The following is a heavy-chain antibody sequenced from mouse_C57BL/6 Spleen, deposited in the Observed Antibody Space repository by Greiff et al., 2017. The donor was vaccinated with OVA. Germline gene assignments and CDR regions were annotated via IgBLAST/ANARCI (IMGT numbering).Heavy chain of an antibody. CDR3: ARGGALRNYFDY. V-gene: IGHV1-54*01. Sequence: VQLQESGAELVRPGTSVKVSCKASGYAFTNYLIEWVKQRPGQGLEWIGVINPGSGGTNYNEKFKGKATLTADKSSSTAYMQLSSLTYEDSAVYFCARGGALRNYFDYWGQGTTLTVSS. CDR2: INPGSGGT. CDR1: GYAFTNYL. J-gene: IGHJ2*01.